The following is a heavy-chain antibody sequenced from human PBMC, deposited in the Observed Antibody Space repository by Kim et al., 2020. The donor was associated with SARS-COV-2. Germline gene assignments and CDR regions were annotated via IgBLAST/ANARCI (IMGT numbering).Heavy chain of an antibody. D-gene: IGHD4-17*01. V-gene: IGHV1-69*01. CDR3: ARGGWDYGVNSGWYFDL. J-gene: IGHJ2*01. Sequence: QGRFTITADESTSTAYMELSSLRSEDTAVYYCARGGWDYGVNSGWYFDLWGRGTLVTVSS.